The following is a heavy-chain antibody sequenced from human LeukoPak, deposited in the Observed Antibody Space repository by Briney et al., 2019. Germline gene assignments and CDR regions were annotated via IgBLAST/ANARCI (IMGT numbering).Heavy chain of an antibody. V-gene: IGHV3-23*01. J-gene: IGHJ6*03. Sequence: GGSLRLSCAASGFTFSSYAMSWVRQAPGKGLEWVSAISGSAISGSGGRTYYADSVKGRFTISRDNSKNTLYLQMNSLRAEDTAVYYCASGSGSYRTPYYYMDVWGKGTTVTVSS. CDR2: ISGSAISGSGGRT. CDR3: ASGSGSYRTPYYYMDV. CDR1: GFTFSSYA. D-gene: IGHD3-10*01.